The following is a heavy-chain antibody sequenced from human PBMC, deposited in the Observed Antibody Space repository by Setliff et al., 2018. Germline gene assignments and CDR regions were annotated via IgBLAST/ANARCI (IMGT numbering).Heavy chain of an antibody. CDR1: GDSISNYY. CDR2: IYVTEST. CDR3: ARANKKLDYYYYYYMDV. Sequence: SETLSLTCTVSGDSISNYYWNWIRQPAGKGLEWIGRIYVTESTKYNPSLKSRVSISLDTSKNQFSLKLISVTAADTAVYYCARANKKLDYYYYYYMDVWGKGTTVTVSS. V-gene: IGHV4-4*07. D-gene: IGHD1-1*01. J-gene: IGHJ6*03.